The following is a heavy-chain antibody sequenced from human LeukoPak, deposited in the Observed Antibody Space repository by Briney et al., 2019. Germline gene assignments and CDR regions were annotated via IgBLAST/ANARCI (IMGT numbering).Heavy chain of an antibody. CDR3: ARDPKGGFSYGWGAFDI. D-gene: IGHD5-18*01. J-gene: IGHJ3*02. CDR2: ISYDGNNK. Sequence: GRSLRLSCAASGFTFSSYAMHWVRQAPGKGLEWVAVISYDGNNKYYADSVKGRFIISRDNSKNTLYLQMNSLRVEDTAVYYCARDPKGGFSYGWGAFDIWGQGTMVTVSS. CDR1: GFTFSSYA. V-gene: IGHV3-30-3*01.